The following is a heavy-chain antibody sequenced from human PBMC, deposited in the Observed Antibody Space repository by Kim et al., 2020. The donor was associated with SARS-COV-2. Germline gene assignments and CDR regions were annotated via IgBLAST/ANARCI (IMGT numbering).Heavy chain of an antibody. CDR3: ARRLLDRDDAFDI. CDR1: GGSISSSSYY. J-gene: IGHJ3*02. V-gene: IGHV4-39*01. D-gene: IGHD3-10*01. CDR2: IYYSGST. Sequence: SETLSLTCSVSGGSISSSSYYWGWIRQPPGKGLEWIGSIYYSGSTYYNPSLKSRVTISVDTSKNQFSLKLSSVTAADTAVYYCARRLLDRDDAFDIWGQG.